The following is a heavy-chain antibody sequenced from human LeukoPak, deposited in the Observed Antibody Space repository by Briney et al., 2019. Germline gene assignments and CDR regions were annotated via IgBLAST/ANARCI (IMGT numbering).Heavy chain of an antibody. CDR2: MHPNSGKT. D-gene: IGHD6-13*01. Sequence: ASVKVSCNPSGSTFTSYDVDWVRQAAGQGLEWIGWMHPNSGKTGYAQRFQGRVTITRDTSASTAYMELSSLRSEDMAVYYCARGYSSSWPGPFFDYWGQGTLVTVSS. CDR1: GSTFTSYD. J-gene: IGHJ4*02. V-gene: IGHV1-8*01. CDR3: ARGYSSSWPGPFFDY.